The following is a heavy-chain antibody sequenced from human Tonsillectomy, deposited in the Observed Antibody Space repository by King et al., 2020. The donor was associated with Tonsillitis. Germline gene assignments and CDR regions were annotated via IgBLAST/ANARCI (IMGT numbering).Heavy chain of an antibody. CDR2: ISSSGSSI. Sequence: QLVQSGGGLVKPGGSLRLSCAASGFSFSDYYMSWIRQAPGKGLEWVSYISSSGSSIYYADSVKGRFTISRDNAKSSLNLQMNSLRAEDMAVYYGARVPAEGGRFDYWGQGTLVTVSS. J-gene: IGHJ4*02. D-gene: IGHD2-15*01. CDR3: ARVPAEGGRFDY. CDR1: GFSFSDYY. V-gene: IGHV3-11*01.